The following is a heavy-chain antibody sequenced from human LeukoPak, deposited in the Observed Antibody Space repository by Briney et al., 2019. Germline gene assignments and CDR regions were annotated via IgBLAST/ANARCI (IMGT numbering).Heavy chain of an antibody. CDR1: GFTFSSYA. J-gene: IGHJ6*03. D-gene: IGHD5-24*01. Sequence: GGSLRLSCAASGFTFSSYAMNWVRQAPGKGLEWVSAISGSGGSTYYADSVKGRFTISRDNSKNMLYLQMNSLRVEDTAVYYCANGRYNADYYYYYMDVWGKGTTVTVSS. V-gene: IGHV3-23*01. CDR3: ANGRYNADYYYYYMDV. CDR2: ISGSGGST.